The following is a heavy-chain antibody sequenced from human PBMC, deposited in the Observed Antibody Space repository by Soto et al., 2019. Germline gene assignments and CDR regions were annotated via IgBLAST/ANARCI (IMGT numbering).Heavy chain of an antibody. Sequence: GGSLRLSCAASGFTFSSYAMSWVRQAPGKGLEWVSAISGSGGSTYYADSVKGRFTISRDNSKNTLYLQMNSLRAEDTAVYYYANTLAVAPFDYWGQGTLVTVSS. CDR1: GFTFSSYA. CDR3: ANTLAVAPFDY. J-gene: IGHJ4*02. D-gene: IGHD6-19*01. CDR2: ISGSGGST. V-gene: IGHV3-23*01.